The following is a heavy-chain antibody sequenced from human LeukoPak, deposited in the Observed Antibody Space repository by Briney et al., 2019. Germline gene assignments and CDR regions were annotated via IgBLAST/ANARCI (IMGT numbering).Heavy chain of an antibody. J-gene: IGHJ4*02. Sequence: GGSLRLSCVASGASTHYMNWVRQAPGKGLEWVSIFYRDATTYYADSVKGRFTISRDDSKNTLYLQMNSLRAEDTAVYFCASGLRPYYFDYWGQGTLVTVSS. V-gene: IGHV3-53*01. CDR1: GASTHY. CDR2: FYRDATT. D-gene: IGHD4-17*01. CDR3: ASGLRPYYFDY.